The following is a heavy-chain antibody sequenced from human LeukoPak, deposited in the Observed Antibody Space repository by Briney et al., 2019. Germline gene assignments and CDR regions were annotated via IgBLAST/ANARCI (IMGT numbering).Heavy chain of an antibody. Sequence: PSETPSLTCTVSGGSVSSSSYYWSWIRQPPGKGLEWIGYIYYSGSTNYNPSLKSRVTISVDTSKNQFSLKLSSVTAADTAVYYCALSWYDHWFDPWGQGTLVTVSS. J-gene: IGHJ5*02. V-gene: IGHV4-61*01. D-gene: IGHD6-13*01. CDR1: GGSVSSSSYY. CDR2: IYYSGST. CDR3: ALSWYDHWFDP.